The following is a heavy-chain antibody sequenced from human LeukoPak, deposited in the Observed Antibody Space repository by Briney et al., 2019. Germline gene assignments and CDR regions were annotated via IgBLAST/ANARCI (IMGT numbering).Heavy chain of an antibody. J-gene: IGHJ3*02. CDR2: IYHSGST. Sequence: SETLSLTCTVSGYSISSGYYWGWIRQPPGMGLEFTASIYHSGSTYYNPSLKSRVTISVDTSENQFSLKLSSVTAADTAVYYCARKGWRVAVAGTNAFDIWGQGTMVTVSS. D-gene: IGHD6-19*01. CDR1: GYSISSGYY. CDR3: ARKGWRVAVAGTNAFDI. V-gene: IGHV4-38-2*02.